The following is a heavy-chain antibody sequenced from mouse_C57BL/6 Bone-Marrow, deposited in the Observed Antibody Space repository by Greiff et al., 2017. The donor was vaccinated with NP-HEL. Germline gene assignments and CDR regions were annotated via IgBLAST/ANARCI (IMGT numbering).Heavy chain of an antibody. D-gene: IGHD3-2*02. CDR3: ARLWTSGPYAMDY. J-gene: IGHJ4*01. V-gene: IGHV1-69*01. CDR2: IDPSDSYT. Sequence: QVQLQQPGAELVMPGASVKLSCKASGYTFTSYWMHWVKQRPGQGLEWIGEIDPSDSYTNYNQKFKGKSTLTVDKSSSTAYMQLSSLTSEDSAVYYCARLWTSGPYAMDYWGQGTSVTVSS. CDR1: GYTFTSYW.